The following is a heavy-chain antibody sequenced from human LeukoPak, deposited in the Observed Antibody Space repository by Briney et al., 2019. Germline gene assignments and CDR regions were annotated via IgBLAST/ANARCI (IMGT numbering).Heavy chain of an antibody. J-gene: IGHJ2*01. CDR1: GGSISSYY. V-gene: IGHV4-59*01. Sequence: RPSETLSLTCTVSGGSISSYYWSWIRQPPGKGLEWIGYIYYSGSTNYNPSLKSRVTISVDTSKNQFSLKLSSVTAADTAVYYCARGSRKGWYFDLWGRGTLVTVSS. CDR3: ARGSRKGWYFDL. CDR2: IYYSGST.